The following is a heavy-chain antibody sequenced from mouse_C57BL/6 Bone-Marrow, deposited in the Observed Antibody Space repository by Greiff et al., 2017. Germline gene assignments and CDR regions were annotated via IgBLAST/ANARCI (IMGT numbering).Heavy chain of an antibody. V-gene: IGHV10-1*01. CDR1: GFSFNTYA. CDR2: IRSKSNNYAT. J-gene: IGHJ1*03. CDR3: VSCDWYFDV. Sequence: EVKLMESGGGLVQPKGSLKLSCAASGFSFNTYAMNWVRQAPGKGLEWVARIRSKSNNYATYYADSVKDRFTISRDDSESMLYLQMNNLKTEDTAMYYCVSCDWYFDVWGTGTTVTVSS.